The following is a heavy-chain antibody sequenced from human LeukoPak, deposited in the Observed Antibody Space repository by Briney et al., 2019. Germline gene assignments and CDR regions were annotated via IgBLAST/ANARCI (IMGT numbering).Heavy chain of an antibody. J-gene: IGHJ3*02. CDR1: GFTFSSYG. V-gene: IGHV3-30*02. CDR3: AKDRIVVVPAASDAFDI. D-gene: IGHD2-2*01. Sequence: QPGGSLRLSCAASGFTFSSYGMHWVRQAPGKGLEWVAFIRYDGSNKYYADSVKGRFTISRDNSKNTLYLQMNSLRAEDTAVYYCAKDRIVVVPAASDAFDIWGQGTVVTVSS. CDR2: IRYDGSNK.